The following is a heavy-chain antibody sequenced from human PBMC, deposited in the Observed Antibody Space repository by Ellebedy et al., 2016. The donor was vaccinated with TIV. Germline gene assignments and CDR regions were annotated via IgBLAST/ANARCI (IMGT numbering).Heavy chain of an antibody. CDR3: ARAQLGPAGVDY. CDR2: IIPIFGTA. J-gene: IGHJ4*02. CDR1: GGTFSSYA. D-gene: IGHD6-6*01. V-gene: IGHV1-69*05. Sequence: SVKVSXXASGGTFSSYAISWVRQAPGQGLEWMGGIIPIFGTANYAQKLQGRVTMTTDTSTSTAYMELRSLRSDDTAVYYCARAQLGPAGVDYWGQGTLVTVSS.